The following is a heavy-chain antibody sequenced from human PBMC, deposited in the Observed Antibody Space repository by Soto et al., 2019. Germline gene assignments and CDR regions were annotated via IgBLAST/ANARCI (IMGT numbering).Heavy chain of an antibody. V-gene: IGHV3-48*02. CDR2: ISSSSSTI. CDR3: ARGEGAYYYDSSGYYYDAEYFQH. J-gene: IGHJ1*01. Sequence: PGGSLRLSCAASGFTFSSYSMNWVRQAPGKGLEWVSYISSSSSTIYYADSVKGRFTISRDNAKNSLYLQMNSLRDEDTAVYYCARGEGAYYYDSSGYYYDAEYFQHWGQGTLVTVSS. D-gene: IGHD3-22*01. CDR1: GFTFSSYS.